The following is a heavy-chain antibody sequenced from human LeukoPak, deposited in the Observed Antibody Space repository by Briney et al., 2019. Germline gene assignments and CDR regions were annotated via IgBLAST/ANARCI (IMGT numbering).Heavy chain of an antibody. V-gene: IGHV1-69*13. CDR1: GGTFSSYA. J-gene: IGHJ6*03. Sequence: SVKVSCKASGGTFSSYAISWVRQAPGQGLEWMGGIIPIFGTANYAQKFQGRVTITADESTSTAFMELSSLRSEDTAVYYCARDRPGDEDDSWNMDVWGKGTTVTVSS. CDR3: ARDRPGDEDDSWNMDV. D-gene: IGHD3-3*01. CDR2: IIPIFGTA.